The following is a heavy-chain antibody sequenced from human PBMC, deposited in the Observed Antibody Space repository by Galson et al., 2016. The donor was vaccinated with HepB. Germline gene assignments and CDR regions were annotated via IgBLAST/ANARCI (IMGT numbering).Heavy chain of an antibody. J-gene: IGHJ2*01. CDR1: GGTFSSFG. Sequence: SVKASCKASGGTFSSFGVSWSWVRQAPGQGLDWMGEIIPIIGTAKYAQSFQGRVTIAADGSTSTVHMELSSLTSEDSAIYYCVTGRRIAAVENWYFDLWGRGTLVTVSS. CDR2: IIPIIGTA. CDR3: VTGRRIAAVENWYFDL. D-gene: IGHD6-13*01. V-gene: IGHV1-69*13.